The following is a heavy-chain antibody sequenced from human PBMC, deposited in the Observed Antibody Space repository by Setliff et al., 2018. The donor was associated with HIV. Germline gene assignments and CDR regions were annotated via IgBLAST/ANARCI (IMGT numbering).Heavy chain of an antibody. D-gene: IGHD3-22*01. J-gene: IGHJ4*02. Sequence: PGGSLRLSCAASGFTFSSYAMSWVRQAPGKGLEWVSGISGGGASTYYADSVRGRFTISRDNSKNSLYLQMNSLRAEDTAVYYCAKTYYYDSSGYYYFDSWGQGTLVTVSS. CDR2: ISGGGAST. CDR3: AKTYYYDSSGYYYFDS. V-gene: IGHV3-23*01. CDR1: GFTFSSYA.